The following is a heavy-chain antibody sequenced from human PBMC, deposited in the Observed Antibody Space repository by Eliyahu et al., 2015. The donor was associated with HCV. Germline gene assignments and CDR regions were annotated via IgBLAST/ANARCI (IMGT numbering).Heavy chain of an antibody. CDR2: INHSGST. CDR1: GGSFSGYY. D-gene: IGHD5-24*01. Sequence: QVQLQQWGAGLLKPSETLSLTCAVYGGSFSGYYWSWIRQPPGKGLEWIGEINHSGSTNYNPSLKSRVTISVDTSKNQFSLKLSSVTAADTAVYYCVKGRQSDYWGQGTLVTVSS. V-gene: IGHV4-34*01. CDR3: VKGRQSDY. J-gene: IGHJ4*02.